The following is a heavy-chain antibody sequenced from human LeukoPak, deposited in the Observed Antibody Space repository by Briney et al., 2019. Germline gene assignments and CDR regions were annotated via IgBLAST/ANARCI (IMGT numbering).Heavy chain of an antibody. CDR2: IYYSGST. V-gene: IGHV4-59*12. J-gene: IGHJ6*02. CDR1: GGSISSYY. CDR3: ARGRGGAAAGTLHYYGMDV. D-gene: IGHD6-13*01. Sequence: PSETLSLTCTVSGGSISSYYWSWIRQPPGKGLEWIGYIYYSGSTNYNPSLKSRVTISVDTSKNQFSLKLSSVTAADTAVYYCARGRGGAAAGTLHYYGMDVRGQGTTVTVSS.